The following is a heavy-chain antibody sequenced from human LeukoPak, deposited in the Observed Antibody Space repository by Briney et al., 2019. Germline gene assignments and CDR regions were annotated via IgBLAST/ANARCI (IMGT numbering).Heavy chain of an antibody. CDR1: GFTFSSYA. CDR3: FPQYCDGGSCYLNWFDP. Sequence: PGGSLRLSCAASGFTFSSYAMSWVRQAPGKGLEWVSTISGSGSSTYYADSVKGRFTISRDNSKNTVYLQMNSLRAEDTAVYYPFPQYCDGGSCYLNWFDPWGQGTLVTVSS. J-gene: IGHJ5*02. CDR2: ISGSGSST. D-gene: IGHD2-15*01. V-gene: IGHV3-23*01.